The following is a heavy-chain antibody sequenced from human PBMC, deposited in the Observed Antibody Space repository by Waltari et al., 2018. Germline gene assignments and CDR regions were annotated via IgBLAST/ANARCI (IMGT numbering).Heavy chain of an antibody. CDR1: GFTFSSYS. J-gene: IGHJ4*02. CDR3: ARGLSDYDFNY. D-gene: IGHD3-3*01. V-gene: IGHV3-21*01. CDR2: ISSSSSYI. Sequence: EVQLVESGGGLVKPGGSLRLSCAASGFTFSSYSMNWVRQAPGKGLEWVASISSSSSYIYYADSVEGRFTISRDNAKNSLYLQMNSLRAEDTAVYYCARGLSDYDFNYWGQGTLVTVSS.